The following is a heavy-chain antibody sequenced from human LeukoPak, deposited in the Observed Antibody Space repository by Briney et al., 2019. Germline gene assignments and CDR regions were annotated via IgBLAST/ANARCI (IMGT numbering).Heavy chain of an antibody. Sequence: SETLSLTCTVSGGSISSSSYYWGWIRQPPGKGLEWIGSIYYSGSTYYNPSLKSRVTISVDTSKNQFSLKLSSVTAADTAVYYCVQGAALSDYWGQGTLVTVSS. CDR3: VQGAALSDY. CDR1: GGSISSSSYY. D-gene: IGHD4/OR15-4a*01. J-gene: IGHJ4*02. V-gene: IGHV4-39*07. CDR2: IYYSGST.